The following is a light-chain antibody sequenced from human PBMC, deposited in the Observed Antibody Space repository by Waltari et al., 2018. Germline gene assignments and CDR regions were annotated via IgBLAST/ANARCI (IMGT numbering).Light chain of an antibody. CDR2: EVS. J-gene: IGLJ2*01. CDR3: SSYAGEGSVL. CDR1: GRAVGNYNF. Sequence: QSALTQPASMSASPGQSITVSCTGTGRAVGNYNFVSWYQQHPGKAHKLLISEVSQRPSGVSNRFSGSKSGNTASLTISGLQAEDEADYFCSSYAGEGSVLFGGGTKLTVL. V-gene: IGLV2-23*02.